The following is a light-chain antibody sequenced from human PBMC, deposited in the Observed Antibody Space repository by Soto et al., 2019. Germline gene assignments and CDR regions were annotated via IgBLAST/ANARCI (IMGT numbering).Light chain of an antibody. Sequence: IVLTQSPATLSLSPGKRATLSCRASQNIRNYLIWYQQKHGQAPRXLIYDVSNRETGIPARFSGSGSGTEFTLTISSLEPEDFAVYYCQQRSNWMITFGQGTRLEIK. CDR2: DVS. V-gene: IGKV3-11*01. J-gene: IGKJ5*01. CDR1: QNIRNY. CDR3: QQRSNWMIT.